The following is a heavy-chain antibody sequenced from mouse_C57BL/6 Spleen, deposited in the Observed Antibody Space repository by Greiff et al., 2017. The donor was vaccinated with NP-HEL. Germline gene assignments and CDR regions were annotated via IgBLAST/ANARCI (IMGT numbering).Heavy chain of an antibody. CDR3: ARVVTTDYWYFDV. D-gene: IGHD2-2*01. CDR2: IHPNSGST. V-gene: IGHV1-64*01. Sequence: QVQLQQPGAELVKPGASVKLSCKASGYTFTSSWMHWVKQRPGQGLEWIGMIHPNSGSTNYNEKFKSKATLTVDKSSSTAYMQLSSLTSEDSAVYYCARVVTTDYWYFDVWGTGTTVTVSS. CDR1: GYTFTSSW. J-gene: IGHJ1*03.